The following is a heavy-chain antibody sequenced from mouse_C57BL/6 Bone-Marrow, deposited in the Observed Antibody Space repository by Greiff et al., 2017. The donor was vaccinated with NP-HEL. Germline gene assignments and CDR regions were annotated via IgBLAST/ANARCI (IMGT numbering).Heavy chain of an antibody. CDR2: IRNKANGYTT. CDR3: ARSIYYDYADDPFYAMDY. D-gene: IGHD2-4*01. CDR1: GFTFTDYY. V-gene: IGHV7-3*01. J-gene: IGHJ4*01. Sequence: EVNVVESGGGLVQPGGSLSLSCAASGFTFTDYYMSWVRQPPGKALEWLVFIRNKANGYTTEYSASVKGRFTIARDTSQTFLYLQMNALRAEDSATYYCARSIYYDYADDPFYAMDYWGQGTSVTVSS.